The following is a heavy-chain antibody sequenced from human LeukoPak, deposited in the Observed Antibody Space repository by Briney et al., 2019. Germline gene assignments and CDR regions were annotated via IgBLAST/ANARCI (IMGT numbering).Heavy chain of an antibody. D-gene: IGHD3-22*01. Sequence: GRSLRLSCAASGFTCSSYAMHWGRQAPGKGLEWVAVISYDGSNKYYADSVKGRFTISRDNSKNTLYLQMNSLRAEDTAVYYCARGRHYYDSSGNVEALSTFDIWGQGTMVTVSS. CDR1: GFTCSSYA. J-gene: IGHJ3*02. CDR2: ISYDGSNK. CDR3: ARGRHYYDSSGNVEALSTFDI. V-gene: IGHV3-30*04.